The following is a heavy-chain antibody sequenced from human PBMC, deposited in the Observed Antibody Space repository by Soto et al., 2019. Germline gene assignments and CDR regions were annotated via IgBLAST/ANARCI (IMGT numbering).Heavy chain of an antibody. CDR2: ISYDGINE. D-gene: IGHD3-16*02. V-gene: IGHV3-30*15. Sequence: QVQLVESGGSVVQPGRSLRLSCEASGFTFTSYAMHWVRQAPGKGLEWVAVISYDGINEYYADSVKGRFTISRDNSKNTLFMQMSSLRVEDTAVDYCAMDRLRLVEVSLIGYFDYWGQGTLVTVSS. J-gene: IGHJ4*02. CDR1: GFTFTSYA. CDR3: AMDRLRLVEVSLIGYFDY.